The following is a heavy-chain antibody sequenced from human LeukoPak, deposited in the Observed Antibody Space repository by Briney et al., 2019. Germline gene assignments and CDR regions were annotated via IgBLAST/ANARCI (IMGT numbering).Heavy chain of an antibody. J-gene: IGHJ4*02. CDR3: ARVHGDYYFDY. V-gene: IGHV3-53*01. CDR1: GFTVSSNY. CDR2: IYSGGST. D-gene: IGHD4-17*01. Sequence: PGGSLRLSCAASGFTVSSNYMCWVRQAPGKGLEWVSVIYSGGSTYYADSVKGRFTISRDNSKNTLYLQMNSLRAEDTAVYYCARVHGDYYFDYWGQGTLVTVSS.